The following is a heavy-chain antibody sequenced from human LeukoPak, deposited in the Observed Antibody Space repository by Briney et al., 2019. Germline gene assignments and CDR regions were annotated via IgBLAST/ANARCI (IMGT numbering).Heavy chain of an antibody. V-gene: IGHV4-4*07. CDR1: GGSLKNSY. J-gene: IGHJ6*02. D-gene: IGHD2-21*02. Sequence: MPSETLSLTCAVSGGSLKNSYWSWIRQPAGKGLEWIGRIYTSGNTNYNPSLKSRVTMTIDLSKNQVSLNLSSVTAADTAVYYCASAEATYCGGDCLIVSSGMDVWGQGTTVTVSS. CDR3: ASAEATYCGGDCLIVSSGMDV. CDR2: IYTSGNT.